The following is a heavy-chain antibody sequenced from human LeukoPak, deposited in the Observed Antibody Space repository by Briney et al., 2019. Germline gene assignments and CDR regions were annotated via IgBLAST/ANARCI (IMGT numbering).Heavy chain of an antibody. Sequence: GGSLRLSCAATGLTFSNYAMSWVRQAPGKGLEWVSAISGSGGSTYYADSVKGRFTISRDNSKNTLYLQMNSLRAEDTAVYYCAKKGRGEMATILGLDIWGQGTMVTVSS. J-gene: IGHJ3*02. D-gene: IGHD5-24*01. CDR1: GLTFSNYA. V-gene: IGHV3-23*01. CDR2: ISGSGGST. CDR3: AKKGRGEMATILGLDI.